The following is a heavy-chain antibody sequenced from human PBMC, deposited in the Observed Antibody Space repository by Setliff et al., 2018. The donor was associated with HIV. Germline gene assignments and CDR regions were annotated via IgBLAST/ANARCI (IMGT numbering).Heavy chain of an antibody. CDR3: ARHGAIVSGPKAFDY. CDR1: SGSISSYY. J-gene: IGHJ4*02. V-gene: IGHV4-4*07. D-gene: IGHD2-15*01. CDR2: IYSSGST. Sequence: SETLSLTCTVSSGSISSYYWSWIRQPAGKGLEWIGRIYSSGSTNYNPSLKSRVTMSVDTSKNQFSLKVSSVTAADTAVYYCARHGAIVSGPKAFDYWGQGTLVTVSS.